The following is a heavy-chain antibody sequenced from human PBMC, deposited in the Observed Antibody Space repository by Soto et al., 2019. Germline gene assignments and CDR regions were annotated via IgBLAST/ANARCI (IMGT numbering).Heavy chain of an antibody. V-gene: IGHV1-69*02. J-gene: IGHJ4*02. CDR2: IIPTLGVP. D-gene: IGHD3-22*01. CDR3: ASGGSSGRRPGIEY. Sequence: QVQLVQSGAEVKYPGSSVKVSCKASGGSFSSYTLSWVRQAPGQGLEWMVRIIPTLGVPNYAHKFQDRVTITPDKSTSAADLEMSSLTSDGTAVYYCASGGSSGRRPGIEYWGQGTLVTVSS. CDR1: GGSFSSYT.